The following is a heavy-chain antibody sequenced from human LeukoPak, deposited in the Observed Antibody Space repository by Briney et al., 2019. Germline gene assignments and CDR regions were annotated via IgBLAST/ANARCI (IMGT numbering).Heavy chain of an antibody. V-gene: IGHV3-15*01. Sequence: PGGSLRLSCTASGFTFSNAWMSWVRQAPGKGLEWVGRIKSKPAGGSTDYAAPIKGRFTISRDDSKNTLYLQVNSLRAEDTAVYYCARDTDILTGYIDYWGQGTLVTVSS. CDR1: GFTFSNAW. CDR3: ARDTDILTGYIDY. J-gene: IGHJ4*02. D-gene: IGHD3-9*01. CDR2: IKSKPAGGST.